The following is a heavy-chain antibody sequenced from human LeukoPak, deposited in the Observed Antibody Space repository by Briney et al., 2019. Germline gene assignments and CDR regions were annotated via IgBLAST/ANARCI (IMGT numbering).Heavy chain of an antibody. Sequence: GRSLRLSCAASGFTFSSYALHWVRQAPGKGLEWVALMSFDGNNKWYADSVKGRFIISRDNSKNTLYLQMSSLRNEDTAVYYCVPFRDGYNYWGQGTLVTVSS. D-gene: IGHD5-24*01. J-gene: IGHJ4*02. CDR3: VPFRDGYNY. V-gene: IGHV3-30*14. CDR1: GFTFSSYA. CDR2: MSFDGNNK.